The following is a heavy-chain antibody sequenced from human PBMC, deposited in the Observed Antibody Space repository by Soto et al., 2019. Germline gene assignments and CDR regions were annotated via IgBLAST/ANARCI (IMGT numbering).Heavy chain of an antibody. CDR1: GYTFTSYA. V-gene: IGHV1-3*01. J-gene: IGHJ4*02. CDR3: ARGRISYCSGGSCSSTDY. CDR2: INAGNDNT. Sequence: ASVKVSCKASGYTFTSYAMHWVRQAPGQRLEWMGWINAGNDNTKYSQKFQGRVTFTRDTSASTDYMETSSLTSEDTAVYYCARGRISYCSGGSCSSTDYWGQGTLVTVSS. D-gene: IGHD2-15*01.